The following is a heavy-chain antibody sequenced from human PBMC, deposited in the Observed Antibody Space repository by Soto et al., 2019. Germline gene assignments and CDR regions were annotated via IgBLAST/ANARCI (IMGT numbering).Heavy chain of an antibody. D-gene: IGHD6-13*01. CDR3: VKDESINWYSGHFRR. Sequence: EVQLVESGGGLVQPGRSLRLSCAASGFTFDDYAMHWVRQVPGKGLEWVSGINWNGGSIGYADSVKGRFAISRDNAKNSLHLQMNSLRAEDTAFNYCVKDESINWYSGHFRRWGQGTLVTVSS. CDR2: INWNGGSI. CDR1: GFTFDDYA. J-gene: IGHJ1*01. V-gene: IGHV3-9*01.